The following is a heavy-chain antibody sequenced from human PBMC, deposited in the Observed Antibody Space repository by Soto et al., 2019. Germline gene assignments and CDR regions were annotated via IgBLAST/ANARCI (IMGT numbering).Heavy chain of an antibody. CDR1: GFTFSSYS. J-gene: IGHJ6*02. Sequence: PGGSLRLSCAASGFTFSSYSMNWVRQAPGKGLEWVSSISSSSSYIYYADSVKGRFTISRDNAKNSLYLQMNSLRAEDTAVYYCARDSPTGQLAHAPYYYGMDVWGQGTTVTVSS. D-gene: IGHD6-13*01. V-gene: IGHV3-21*01. CDR2: ISSSSSYI. CDR3: ARDSPTGQLAHAPYYYGMDV.